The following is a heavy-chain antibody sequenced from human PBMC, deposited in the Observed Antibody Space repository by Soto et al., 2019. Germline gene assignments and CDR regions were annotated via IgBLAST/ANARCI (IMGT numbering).Heavy chain of an antibody. CDR3: ARDRGSGFDFY. V-gene: IGHV4-39*02. CDR2: IYYSGST. J-gene: IGHJ4*02. Sequence: SETLSLTCTVSGGSISSSSYYWGWIRQPPGKGLEWIGSIYYSGSTYYNPSLKSRVTISVDTSKNQFSLKLSSVTAADTAVYYCARDRGSGFDFYRGQGTLVTVSS. CDR1: GGSISSSSYY. D-gene: IGHD3-22*01.